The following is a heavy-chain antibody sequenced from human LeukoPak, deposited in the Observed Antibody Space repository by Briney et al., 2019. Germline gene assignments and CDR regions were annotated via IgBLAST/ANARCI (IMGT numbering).Heavy chain of an antibody. CDR1: GFTFSDYY. V-gene: IGHV3-11*06. D-gene: IGHD3-10*01. J-gene: IGHJ4*02. CDR2: ISSSGSST. Sequence: GSLRLSCAASGFTFSDYYMSWIRQAPGKGLEWVSYISSSGSSTKYADSVKGRFTISRDNAKNSLYLQMNSLRAEDTAVYYCARDASGSYPLYFDYWGQGTLVTVSS. CDR3: ARDASGSYPLYFDY.